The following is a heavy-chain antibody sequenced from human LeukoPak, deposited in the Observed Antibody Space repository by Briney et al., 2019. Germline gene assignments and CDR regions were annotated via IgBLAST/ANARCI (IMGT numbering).Heavy chain of an antibody. CDR2: INHSGSS. J-gene: IGHJ6*03. CDR1: GGSITDYF. CDR3: ARVGDLFGAHRVRGLPPDYYDMDV. V-gene: IGHV4-34*01. Sequence: SVTLSRTGALSGGSITDYFYNRQPQPPGKGLEWIGEINHSGSSTYNKSLKSRAIISLDTSKTQFSLKLSSVTAADTAVYYCARVGDLFGAHRVRGLPPDYYDMDVWGKGTTVTVSS. D-gene: IGHD3-10*01.